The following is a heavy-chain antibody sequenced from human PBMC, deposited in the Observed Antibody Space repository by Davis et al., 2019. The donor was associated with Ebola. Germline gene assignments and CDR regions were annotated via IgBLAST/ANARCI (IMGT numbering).Heavy chain of an antibody. D-gene: IGHD3-3*01. CDR2: ISAYNGNT. J-gene: IGHJ6*02. CDR1: GYTFTSYD. V-gene: IGHV1-18*01. Sequence: ASVKVSCKASGYTFTSYDINWVRQATGQGLEWMGWISAYNGNTNYAQKLQGRVTMTTDTSTSTAYMELRSLRSDDTAVYYCARGGTDDFWSGYYYYYYGMDVWGQGTTVTVSS. CDR3: ARGGTDDFWSGYYYYYYGMDV.